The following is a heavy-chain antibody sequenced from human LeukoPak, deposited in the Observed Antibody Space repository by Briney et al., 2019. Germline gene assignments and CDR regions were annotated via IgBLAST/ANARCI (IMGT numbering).Heavy chain of an antibody. CDR3: ARLGGPHSPFDN. J-gene: IGHJ4*02. CDR1: GYSYTSYW. CDR2: IYPGDSDT. Sequence: GESLKISCKSSGYSYTSYWIGWVRQMPGKGLEWMGIIYPGDSDTRYSRSFQGQVTISADKSLRTAYLQWRSLKASNTGIYFCARLGGPHSPFDNWGQGTRVIVSS. D-gene: IGHD2-15*01. V-gene: IGHV5-51*01.